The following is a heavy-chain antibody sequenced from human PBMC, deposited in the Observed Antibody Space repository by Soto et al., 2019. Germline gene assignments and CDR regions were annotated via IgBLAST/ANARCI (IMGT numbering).Heavy chain of an antibody. V-gene: IGHV3-11*06. D-gene: IGHD6-13*01. CDR3: ARLRASSWYMGGYLDY. CDR1: GFSFSDFY. Sequence: QVQLVESGGGLVKPGGSRRLSCAASGFSFSDFYRSWIRQAPGKGRESVSYIVTSIAYTNYADSVKGRFTISRDNAKNSLYLEMNSLRAEDTAVYYCARLRASSWYMGGYLDYWGQGTLVTVSS. CDR2: IVTSIAYT. J-gene: IGHJ4*02.